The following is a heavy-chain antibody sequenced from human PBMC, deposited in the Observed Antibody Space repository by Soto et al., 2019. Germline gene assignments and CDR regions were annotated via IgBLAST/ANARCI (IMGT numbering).Heavy chain of an antibody. CDR3: AKVLLVATAMVDEVDY. D-gene: IGHD5-18*01. Sequence: GGSLRLSCAASGFTFSSYAMSWVRQAPGKGLEWVSAISGSGGSTYYADSVKGRFTISRDNSKNTLYLQMNSLRAEDTAVYYCAKVLLVATAMVDEVDYWGQGTLVTV. CDR1: GFTFSSYA. CDR2: ISGSGGST. J-gene: IGHJ4*02. V-gene: IGHV3-23*01.